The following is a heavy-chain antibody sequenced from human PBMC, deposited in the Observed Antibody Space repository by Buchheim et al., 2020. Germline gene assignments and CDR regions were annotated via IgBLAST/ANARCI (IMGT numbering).Heavy chain of an antibody. CDR2: IAWDDEQ. CDR3: VRERVGYNPTSLVLEYQFFDS. D-gene: IGHD5-24*01. Sequence: QVSLRESGPALVKPTQTLTLTCTVSGFSLTSTGLCVNWVRQPPGKGLEWLARIAWDDEQHYTTSLQSRLTISRATSQNQVILTMTDMDPVDTASYFCVRERVGYNPTSLVLEYQFFDSWGQG. V-gene: IGHV2-70*19. J-gene: IGHJ4*02. CDR1: GFSLTSTGLC.